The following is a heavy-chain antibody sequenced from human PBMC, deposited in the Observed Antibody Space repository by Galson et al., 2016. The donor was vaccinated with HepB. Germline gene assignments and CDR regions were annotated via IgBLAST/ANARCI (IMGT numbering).Heavy chain of an antibody. V-gene: IGHV1-46*03. D-gene: IGHD3/OR15-3a*01. CDR1: GYTFTTYN. CDR2: INPSGGSP. J-gene: IGHJ4*02. Sequence: SVKVSCKASGYTFTTYNIHWVRLAPGQGLEWMGIINPSGGSPNYAQKFQGRVTLTSDTSTSTVYMQLGSLRSDDTAVYYCTRGDDFWAGWTYWGQGTLVTVSS. CDR3: TRGDDFWAGWTY.